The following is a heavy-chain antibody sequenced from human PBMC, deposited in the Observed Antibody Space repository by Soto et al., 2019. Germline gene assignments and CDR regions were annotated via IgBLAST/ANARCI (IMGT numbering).Heavy chain of an antibody. Sequence: VESLKISCNGSGYSFTSYWIGWVRQMPWKGLEWMGIIYPGDSDTRYSPSFQGQVTISADKSISTAYLQWSSLKASDTAMYYCARLGDYDFWSGPNWFDPWGQGTLVTVSS. J-gene: IGHJ5*02. CDR2: IYPGDSDT. CDR1: GYSFTSYW. D-gene: IGHD3-3*01. V-gene: IGHV5-51*01. CDR3: ARLGDYDFWSGPNWFDP.